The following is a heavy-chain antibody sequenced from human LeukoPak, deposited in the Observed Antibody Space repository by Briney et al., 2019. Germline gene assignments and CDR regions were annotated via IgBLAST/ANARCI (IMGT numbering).Heavy chain of an antibody. CDR3: VRERYYYIVSGPLDY. D-gene: IGHD3-9*01. J-gene: IGHJ4*02. CDR1: GNSFSSYM. V-gene: IGHV5-51*01. Sequence: GESLKISSKCCGNSFSSYMIGWGRQMPGTGLEWMGIIYPGDSDTRYSPSFQGQVTISADKSISTGYLQWSRLKASDTAMYYYVRERYYYIVSGPLDYWGQGTLVTVSS. CDR2: IYPGDSDT.